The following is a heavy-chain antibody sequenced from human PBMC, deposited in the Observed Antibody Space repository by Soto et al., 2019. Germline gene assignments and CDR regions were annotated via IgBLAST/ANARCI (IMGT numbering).Heavy chain of an antibody. CDR3: AGGGWWDYWWLDY. V-gene: IGHV4-31*03. CDR2: IYYSGST. CDR1: GGSISSGGYY. J-gene: IGHJ4*02. D-gene: IGHD2-8*02. Sequence: QVQLQESGPGLVKPSQTLSLTCTVSGGSISSGGYYWSWIRQHPGKGLEWIGYIYYSGSTYYNPSVKSRVTIAVATSKNQCSLKLNSVTAADTAVYYCAGGGWWDYWWLDYGGQGTLVTVSS.